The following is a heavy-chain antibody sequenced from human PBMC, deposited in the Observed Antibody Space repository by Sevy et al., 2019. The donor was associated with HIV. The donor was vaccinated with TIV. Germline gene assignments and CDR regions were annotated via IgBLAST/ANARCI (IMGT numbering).Heavy chain of an antibody. Sequence: SETLSLTCAVYGGSFSGYYWSWIRQPPGKGLEWIGEINHSGSTNYNPSLKSRVTISVDTSKNKFSRRLSSVTAADTAVYYCARAVHYDYVWGSYRSYYYYYMDVWGKGTTVTVSS. CDR3: ARAVHYDYVWGSYRSYYYYYMDV. V-gene: IGHV4-34*01. D-gene: IGHD3-16*02. CDR2: INHSGST. CDR1: GGSFSGYY. J-gene: IGHJ6*03.